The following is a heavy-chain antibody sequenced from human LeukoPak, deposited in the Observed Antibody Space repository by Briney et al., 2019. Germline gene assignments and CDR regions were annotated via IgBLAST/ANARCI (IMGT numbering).Heavy chain of an antibody. V-gene: IGHV3-23*01. J-gene: IGHJ6*03. D-gene: IGHD6-13*01. Sequence: GGSLRLSCAASGFTFNSYAMRWVRQAPGKGLQWVSSITGSGGNTYYPDSVKGRFTISRDNSKSTLYLQMNSLRAEDTAVYYCAKLAIAAAGMDTYYYMDVWGKGTTVTVSS. CDR3: AKLAIAAAGMDTYYYMDV. CDR2: ITGSGGNT. CDR1: GFTFNSYA.